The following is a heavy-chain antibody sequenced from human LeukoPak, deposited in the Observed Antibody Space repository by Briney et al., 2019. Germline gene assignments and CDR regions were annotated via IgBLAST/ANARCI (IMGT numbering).Heavy chain of an antibody. Sequence: SETLSLTCAVYGGSFSGYYWSWIRQPPGKGLEWIGEINHSGSTNYNPSLKSRVTISVDTSKNQFSLKLSSVTAADTAVYYCARHDRNRVLLWFGKAGWFDPGAREPWSPSPQ. V-gene: IGHV4-34*01. J-gene: IGHJ5*02. D-gene: IGHD3-10*01. CDR1: GGSFSGYY. CDR2: INHSGST. CDR3: ARHDRNRVLLWFGKAGWFDP.